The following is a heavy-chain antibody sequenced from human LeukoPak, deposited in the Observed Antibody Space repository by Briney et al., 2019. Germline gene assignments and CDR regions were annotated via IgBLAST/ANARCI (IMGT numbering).Heavy chain of an antibody. J-gene: IGHJ4*02. CDR3: ARDYYDSSGYYRGFDY. Sequence: PSETLSLICTVSGGSISGYYWSWIRQPPGKWLEWMGYIFYSGSANYNPSLKSRVTISVDTSKNQFSLKLSSVTAADTAVYYCARDYYDSSGYYRGFDYWGQGTLVTVSS. V-gene: IGHV4-59*01. D-gene: IGHD3-22*01. CDR1: GGSISGYY. CDR2: IFYSGSA.